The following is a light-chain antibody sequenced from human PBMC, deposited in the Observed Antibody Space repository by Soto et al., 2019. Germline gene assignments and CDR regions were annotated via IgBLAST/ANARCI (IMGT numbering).Light chain of an antibody. CDR3: QQYGTSPST. CDR2: GVS. Sequence: EIVLTQSPGTLSLSPGDRATLSCRASQSVRSSYLAWYQQKLGQAPRLLIYGVSNRATGIPDRFSGSGSGTDFTLTISILESEDFAVYYCQQYGTSPSTFGQGTKVEIK. CDR1: QSVRSSY. V-gene: IGKV3-20*01. J-gene: IGKJ1*01.